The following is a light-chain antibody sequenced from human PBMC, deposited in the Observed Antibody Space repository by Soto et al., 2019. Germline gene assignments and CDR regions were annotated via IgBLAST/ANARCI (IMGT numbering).Light chain of an antibody. CDR1: QSVSSN. V-gene: IGKV3-11*01. CDR2: GAS. Sequence: EIVMPQSPATLSVSPGERATLSCRASQSVSSNLAWYQQKPGQAPRLLIYGASNRATGIPARFSGSGSGTDFTLTISSLEPEDFAVYYCQQRSNWPSITFGQGTRLEIK. J-gene: IGKJ5*01. CDR3: QQRSNWPSIT.